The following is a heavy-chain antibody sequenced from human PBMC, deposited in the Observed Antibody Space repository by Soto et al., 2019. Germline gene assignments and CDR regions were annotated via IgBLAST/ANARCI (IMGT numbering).Heavy chain of an antibody. V-gene: IGHV1-2*02. Sequence: ASVKVSCKASGYIFTGYHIHWVRQASGRGLEWMGWINPNSGDTEYAQNFQGRVTMTRDTSFNLVYMEMSGLMSDDTAVYYCARDARGTRGFDEMDIWGQGTTVTVSS. CDR1: GYIFTGYH. D-gene: IGHD3-9*01. J-gene: IGHJ6*02. CDR3: ARDARGTRGFDEMDI. CDR2: INPNSGDT.